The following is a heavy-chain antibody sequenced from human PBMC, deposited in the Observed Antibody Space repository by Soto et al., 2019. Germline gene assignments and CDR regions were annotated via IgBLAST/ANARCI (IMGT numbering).Heavy chain of an antibody. Sequence: ASVKVSCKASGYTFTSYDINWVRQATGQGLEWMGWVNPNSGNTGYAQKFQGRVTMTRNTSISTAYMELSSLRSEDTAVYYCARGSYTYYDFWSGYRQNNWFDPWGQGTLVTV. D-gene: IGHD3-3*01. J-gene: IGHJ5*02. CDR1: GYTFTSYD. CDR2: VNPNSGNT. V-gene: IGHV1-8*01. CDR3: ARGSYTYYDFWSGYRQNNWFDP.